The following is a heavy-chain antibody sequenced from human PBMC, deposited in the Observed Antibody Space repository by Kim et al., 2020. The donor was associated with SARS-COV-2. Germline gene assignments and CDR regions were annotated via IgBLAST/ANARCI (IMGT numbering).Heavy chain of an antibody. V-gene: IGHV3-48*02. CDR3: ARDLVMITFGGVILRRFDP. CDR2: ISSSSSTI. CDR1: GFTFSSYS. Sequence: GGSLRLSCAASGFTFSSYSMNWVRQAPGKGLEWVSYISSSSSTIYYADSVKGRFTISRDNAKNSLYLQMNSLRDEDTAVYYCARDLVMITFGGVILRRFDPWGQGTLVTVSS. J-gene: IGHJ5*02. D-gene: IGHD3-16*01.